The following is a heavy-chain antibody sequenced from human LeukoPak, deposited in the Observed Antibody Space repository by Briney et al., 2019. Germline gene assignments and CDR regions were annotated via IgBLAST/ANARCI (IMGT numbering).Heavy chain of an antibody. CDR2: IWYDGSNK. CDR1: GFTFSSYG. V-gene: IGHV3-33*01. Sequence: GGSLRLSCAASGFTFSSYGMHWVRQAPGKGLEWVAVIWYDGSNKYYADSVKGRFIISRDNFKNTLYLQINSLRAEDTAVYYCARGGTDFWSGYSPEYYFDYWGQGTLVTVSS. J-gene: IGHJ4*02. D-gene: IGHD3-3*01. CDR3: ARGGTDFWSGYSPEYYFDY.